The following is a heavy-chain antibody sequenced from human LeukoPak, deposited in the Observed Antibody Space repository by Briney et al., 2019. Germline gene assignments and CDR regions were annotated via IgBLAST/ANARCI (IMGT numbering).Heavy chain of an antibody. CDR1: GGSISSSSYY. J-gene: IGHJ6*02. CDR2: IYYSGST. Sequence: KASETLSLTCTVSGGSISSSSYYWSWIRQPPGKGLEWIGYIYYSGSTNYNPSLKSRVTISVDTSKNQFSLKLSSVTAADTAVYYCARLPQAAAGTGRFFYYYGMDVWGQGTTVTVSS. V-gene: IGHV4-61*05. D-gene: IGHD6-13*01. CDR3: ARLPQAAAGTGRFFYYYGMDV.